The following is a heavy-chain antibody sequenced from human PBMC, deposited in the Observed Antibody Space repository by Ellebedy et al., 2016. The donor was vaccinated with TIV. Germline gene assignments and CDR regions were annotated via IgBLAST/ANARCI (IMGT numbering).Heavy chain of an antibody. CDR1: GYTFTGYY. V-gene: IGHV1-18*04. CDR3: ARVRAGGTTTVPNYYYYGMDV. Sequence: AASVKVSCKASGYTFTGYYMHWVRQAPGQGLEWMGWISAYNGNTNYAQKLQGRVTMTTDTSTSTAYMELRSLRSDDTAVYYCARVRAGGTTTVPNYYYYGMDVWGQGTTVTVSS. D-gene: IGHD4-17*01. J-gene: IGHJ6*02. CDR2: ISAYNGNT.